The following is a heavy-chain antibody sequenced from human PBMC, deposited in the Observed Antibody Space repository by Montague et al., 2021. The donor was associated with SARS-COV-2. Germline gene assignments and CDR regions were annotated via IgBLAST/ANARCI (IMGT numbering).Heavy chain of an antibody. Sequence: TLSLTCTVSGGSISSGSYYWSWIRQPAGKGLEWIGRIYTSGSTNYNPSLKSRVTISVDTSKNRFTLKLSSVTAADTAVYYCARDSVAGPWGQGTLVTVSS. CDR3: ARDSVAGP. D-gene: IGHD3-10*01. V-gene: IGHV4-61*02. J-gene: IGHJ5*02. CDR1: GGSISSGSYY. CDR2: IYTSGST.